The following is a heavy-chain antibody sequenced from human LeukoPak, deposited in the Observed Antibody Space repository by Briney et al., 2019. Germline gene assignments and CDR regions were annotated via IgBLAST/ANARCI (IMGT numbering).Heavy chain of an antibody. CDR1: GYTLTGYY. J-gene: IGHJ4*02. Sequence: ASVKVSCKAAGYTLTGYYMHWVRQAPGQGLEWMGWINPNSGGTSCAQKFQGRVTMTRDTSISTAYMELSRLRSDDTAVYYCARGRCSSRSCYLFDYWGQGTLVTVSS. V-gene: IGHV1-2*02. CDR2: INPNSGGT. D-gene: IGHD2-2*01. CDR3: ARGRCSSRSCYLFDY.